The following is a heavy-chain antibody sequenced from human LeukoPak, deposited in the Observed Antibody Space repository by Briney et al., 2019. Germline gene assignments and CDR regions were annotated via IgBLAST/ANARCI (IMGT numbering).Heavy chain of an antibody. V-gene: IGHV1-2*02. J-gene: IGHJ4*02. CDR1: GYTFTGYY. CDR2: NNPNSGGT. CDR3: AKGSPAEGGLDY. D-gene: IGHD2-15*01. Sequence: GASVKVSCKASGYTFTGYYMHWVRQAPGQGLEWMGWNNPNSGGTNYAQKFQGGVTMTRDTSISTAYKELSRLRSDDTAVYYCAKGSPAEGGLDYWGQGALVTVSS.